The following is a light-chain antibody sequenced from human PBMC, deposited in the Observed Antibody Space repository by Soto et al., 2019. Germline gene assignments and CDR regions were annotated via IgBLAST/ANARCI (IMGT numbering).Light chain of an antibody. J-gene: IGKJ4*01. CDR3: QQRSDWPST. CDR1: QSVGTY. V-gene: IGKV3-11*01. Sequence: PGERATLSCRASQSVGTYFAWYQQKPGQAPRLLIYDSSNRATGIPAWFSGSGSGTDFTLTISSLEPEDFAVYYCQQRSDWPSTFGGGTKVEIK. CDR2: DSS.